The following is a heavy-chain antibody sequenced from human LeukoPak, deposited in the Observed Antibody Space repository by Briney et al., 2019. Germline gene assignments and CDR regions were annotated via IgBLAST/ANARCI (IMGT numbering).Heavy chain of an antibody. J-gene: IGHJ5*02. Sequence: GGSLRLSCAASGFTFSSYGMHWVRQAPGKGLEWVAVISYDGSNKYYADSVKGRFTISRDNSKNTLYLQMNSLRAEDTAVYYCAKGYCSSTSCYVWENWFDPWGQGTLVTVSS. CDR3: AKGYCSSTSCYVWENWFDP. CDR2: ISYDGSNK. CDR1: GFTFSSYG. D-gene: IGHD2-2*01. V-gene: IGHV3-30*18.